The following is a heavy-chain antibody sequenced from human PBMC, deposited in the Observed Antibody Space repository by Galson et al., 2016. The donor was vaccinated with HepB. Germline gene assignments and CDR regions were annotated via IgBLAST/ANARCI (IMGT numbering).Heavy chain of an antibody. J-gene: IGHJ4*02. D-gene: IGHD1-26*01. Sequence: SVKVSCKASGGAFSTYAFSWVRLASGQGLEWVGSLIPVFGTASYAQNFQDRVTITADESTSTVYMEMTSQRSEDTALFYCARESGDELTLAYWGQGTLLTVSS. CDR3: ARESGDELTLAY. CDR1: GGAFSTYA. CDR2: LIPVFGTA. V-gene: IGHV1-69*13.